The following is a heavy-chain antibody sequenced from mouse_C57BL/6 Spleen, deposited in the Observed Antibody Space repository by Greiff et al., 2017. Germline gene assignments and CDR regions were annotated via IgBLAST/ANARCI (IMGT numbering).Heavy chain of an antibody. D-gene: IGHD1-1*01. V-gene: IGHV1-50*01. CDR3: ARKSSDY. CDR2: IDPSDSNT. J-gene: IGHJ2*01. CDR1: GYTFTSYW. Sequence: QVHVKQPGAELVKPGASVKLSCKASGYTFTSYWMQWVKQRPGQGLEWIGEIDPSDSNTNYNQKFKGKATLTVDTSSSTAYMQLSSLTSEDSAVYYCARKSSDYWGQGTTLTVSS.